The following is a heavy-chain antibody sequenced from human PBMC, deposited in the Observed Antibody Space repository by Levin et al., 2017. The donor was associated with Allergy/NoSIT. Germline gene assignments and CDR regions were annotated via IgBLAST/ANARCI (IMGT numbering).Heavy chain of an antibody. D-gene: IGHD4-17*01. Sequence: PGGSLRLSCAASGFTFSNYGMHWVRQAPGKGPEWVAVIYYDGSKKYYVDSVKGRFTISRDNSKNTLYLQMNSLRVEDTAVYYCARGAPLRVTKGFDYWGQGTLATVSS. J-gene: IGHJ4*02. CDR2: IYYDGSKK. CDR3: ARGAPLRVTKGFDY. V-gene: IGHV3-33*01. CDR1: GFTFSNYG.